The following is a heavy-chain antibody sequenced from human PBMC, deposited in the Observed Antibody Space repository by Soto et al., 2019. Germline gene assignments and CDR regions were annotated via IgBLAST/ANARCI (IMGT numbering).Heavy chain of an antibody. CDR1: GYSFTTHW. CDR3: VRRLSGPKEEYNAFYFYGLDV. D-gene: IGHD1-1*01. V-gene: IGHV5-10-1*01. CDR2: IDPSNSYI. J-gene: IGHJ6*02. Sequence: GESLKISCQGSGYSFTTHWITWVRQTPGKGLEWMGRIDPSNSYINYRPSFQGHVNISVDKSISTAYLQWSRLEASDNAIYLCVRRLSGPKEEYNAFYFYGLDVWGHGTKVTVSS.